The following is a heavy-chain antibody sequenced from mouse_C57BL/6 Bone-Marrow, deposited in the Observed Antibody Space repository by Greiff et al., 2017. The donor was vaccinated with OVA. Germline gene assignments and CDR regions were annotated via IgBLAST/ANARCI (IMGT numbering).Heavy chain of an antibody. CDR1: GFTFSDYG. Sequence: DVQLQESGGGLVKPGGSLKLSCAASGFTFSDYGMHWVRQAPEKGLEWVAYISSGSSTIYYADTVKGRFTISRDNAKNTLFPQMTSLRSEDTAMYYCARDGSSSFDYWGQGTTLTVSS. V-gene: IGHV5-17*01. CDR3: ARDGSSSFDY. CDR2: ISSGSSTI. D-gene: IGHD1-1*01. J-gene: IGHJ2*01.